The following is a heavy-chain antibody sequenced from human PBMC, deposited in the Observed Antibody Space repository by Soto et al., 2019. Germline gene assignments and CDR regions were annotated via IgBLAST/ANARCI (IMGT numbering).Heavy chain of an antibody. CDR1: GYTFIKYG. CDR3: ATTGGDCTQAVCYDD. Sequence: QVPLVQSGAEVKKPGASVQVACKAPGYTFIKYGISWLRQAPGQGLEWVGWISPYNDNTYYAQKFQGRITVTRDTATSTAYIELGSLRSDDTAVYYYATTGGDCTQAVCYDDWCQGTLITVSS. D-gene: IGHD2-8*01. CDR2: ISPYNDNT. V-gene: IGHV1-18*01. J-gene: IGHJ4*02.